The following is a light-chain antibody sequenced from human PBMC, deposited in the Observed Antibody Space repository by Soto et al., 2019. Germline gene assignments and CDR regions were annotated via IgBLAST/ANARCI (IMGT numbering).Light chain of an antibody. Sequence: DIQMAQSPSSLSASVGDRVTITCQASQNINNYLNWYQQKPGRAPQLLIYDASNLEAGVPSRLSGSGSGTDFTFTISRLQPEDIATYYCQQYENLPTFGQGTRLEIK. J-gene: IGKJ5*01. CDR3: QQYENLPT. V-gene: IGKV1-33*01. CDR1: QNINNY. CDR2: DAS.